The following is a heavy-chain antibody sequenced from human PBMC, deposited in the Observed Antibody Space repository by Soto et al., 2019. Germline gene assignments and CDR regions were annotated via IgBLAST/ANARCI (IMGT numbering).Heavy chain of an antibody. Sequence: LRLSCAAPRFMFSSYTMNWVRQAPGKGLEWVSYISSGSDYINYADSVKGRFTISRDNAKNSLYLQMNSLRVEDTAVYYCARDTGSPYSSNWLIYFDLWGQGTLVTVSS. CDR2: ISSGSDYI. D-gene: IGHD6-13*01. J-gene: IGHJ5*02. CDR1: RFMFSSYT. CDR3: ARDTGSPYSSNWLIYFDL. V-gene: IGHV3-21*06.